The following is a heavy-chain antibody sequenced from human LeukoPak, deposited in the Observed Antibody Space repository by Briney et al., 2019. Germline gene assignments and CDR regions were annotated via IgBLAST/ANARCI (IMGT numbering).Heavy chain of an antibody. CDR2: ITGSGGST. Sequence: PGGSLRLSCAASGFTFTSYAMSWVRQAPGKGLECVSPITGSGGSTFYTDSVKGRFTISRDESRTTLFLQMNSLRAEDTAVYFCAKNDGRYYDSSGSFDYWGQGTLVTVSS. V-gene: IGHV3-23*01. CDR1: GFTFTSYA. D-gene: IGHD3-22*01. J-gene: IGHJ4*02. CDR3: AKNDGRYYDSSGSFDY.